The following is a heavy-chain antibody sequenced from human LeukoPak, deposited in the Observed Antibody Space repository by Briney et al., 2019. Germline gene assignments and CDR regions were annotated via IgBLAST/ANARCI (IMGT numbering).Heavy chain of an antibody. CDR2: INHSGST. D-gene: IGHD5-24*01. J-gene: IGHJ4*02. Sequence: SETLSLTCAVYGGSFSGYYWGWIRQPPGKGLEWIGEINHSGSTNYNPSLKSRVTISVDTSKNQFSLKLSSVTAADTAVYYCARGGRWLQFLDYWGQGTLVTVSS. V-gene: IGHV4-34*01. CDR3: ARGGRWLQFLDY. CDR1: GGSFSGYY.